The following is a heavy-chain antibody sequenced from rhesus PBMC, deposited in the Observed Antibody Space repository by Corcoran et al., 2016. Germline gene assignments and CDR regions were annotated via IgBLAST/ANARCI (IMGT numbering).Heavy chain of an antibody. J-gene: IGHJ4*01. CDR2: ISGRGGSN. CDR3: ARGSSGWYDYFDY. V-gene: IGHV4-173*01. CDR1: GGSISSNY. Sequence: QLQLQESGPVLVKPSETLSLTCAVSGGSISSNYWNWVRQPQGKGLEWIGRISGRGGSNDYNHCLNTRVTMSTDTSKKKVYRKLSAGTAADAAVYYCARGSSGWYDYFDYWGQGVLVTVSS. D-gene: IGHD6-31*01.